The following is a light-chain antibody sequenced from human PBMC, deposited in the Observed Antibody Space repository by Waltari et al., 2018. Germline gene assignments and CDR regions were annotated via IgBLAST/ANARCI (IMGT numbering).Light chain of an antibody. CDR3: QKRSDWPLT. Sequence: EIVLTQSPATLSLSPGERATLSCRASQSVSNYLPWYQQRPGQAPRLLIYAASTRSTGIPARFSGSGSVTDFTLTISSLEPEDFAVYYCQKRSDWPLTFGGGTKVEIK. CDR2: AAS. CDR1: QSVSNY. V-gene: IGKV3-11*01. J-gene: IGKJ4*01.